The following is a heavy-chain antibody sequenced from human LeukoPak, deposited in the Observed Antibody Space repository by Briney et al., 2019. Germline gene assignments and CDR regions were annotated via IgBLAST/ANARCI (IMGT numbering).Heavy chain of an antibody. J-gene: IGHJ4*02. V-gene: IGHV3-30*03. CDR2: ISYDGSNK. Sequence: GRSLRLSCAASGFTFSSYGMHWVRQAPGKGLEWVAVISYDGSNKYYADSVKGRFTISRDNSKNTLYLQMNSLRAEDTAVYYCASNPYGGGRLDWGQGTLVTVSS. CDR1: GFTFSSYG. D-gene: IGHD4-23*01. CDR3: ASNPYGGGRLD.